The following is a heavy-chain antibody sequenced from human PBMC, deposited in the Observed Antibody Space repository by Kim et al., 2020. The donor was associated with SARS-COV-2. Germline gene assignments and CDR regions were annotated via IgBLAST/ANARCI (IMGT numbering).Heavy chain of an antibody. CDR1: GGSISSGSYY. CDR3: ARGQLWLRYYYGMDV. D-gene: IGHD5-18*01. CDR2: IYTSGST. J-gene: IGHJ6*02. Sequence: SETLSLTCTISGGSISSGSYYWSWIRQPAGKGLEWIGRIYTSGSTNYNPSLKSRVTISVDTSKNQFSLKLSSVTAADTAVYYCARGQLWLRYYYGMDVWGQGTTVTVSS. V-gene: IGHV4-61*02.